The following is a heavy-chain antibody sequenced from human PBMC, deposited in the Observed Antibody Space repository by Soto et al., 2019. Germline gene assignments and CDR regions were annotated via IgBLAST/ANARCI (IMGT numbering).Heavy chain of an antibody. J-gene: IGHJ5*02. CDR2: IYYSGST. D-gene: IGHD6-6*01. V-gene: IGHV4-31*11. CDR3: ARDRHNNFFDP. Sequence: SETLSLTWAVSWGTISGGVYYRTRHRQSPGKGLEWIGYIYYSGSTYYNPSLESRVAISLDTSRSQFSLTLHSVTAADTAIYYCARDRHNNFFDPWGQGTLVTVSS. CDR1: WGTISGGVYY.